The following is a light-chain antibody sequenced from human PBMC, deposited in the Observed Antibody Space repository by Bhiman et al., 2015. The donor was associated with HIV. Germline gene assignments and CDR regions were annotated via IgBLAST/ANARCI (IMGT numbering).Light chain of an antibody. V-gene: IGLV3-1*01. J-gene: IGLJ2*01. CDR2: QDS. Sequence: SYELTQPPSVSVSPGQTASITCSADKLGDKYACWYQQKPGQSPVLVIYQDSKRPSGIPERFSGSNSGNTATLTISGTQAMDEADYYCQAWDSSTGVVFGGGTKLTV. CDR1: KLGDKY. CDR3: QAWDSSTGVV.